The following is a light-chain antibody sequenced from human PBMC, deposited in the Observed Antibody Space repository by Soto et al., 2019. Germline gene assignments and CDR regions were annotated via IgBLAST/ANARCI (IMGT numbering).Light chain of an antibody. Sequence: QSVLTQPASVSGSPGQSITMSCTGTNSDVGGYDYVSWYQQHPGKAPKLMIYDVRNRPSGVSDRFSGSKSGNTASLTISGLQTEDEAYYYCSSYTSSTAVIFGGGTKLTVL. CDR1: NSDVGGYDY. CDR3: SSYTSSTAVI. CDR2: DVR. V-gene: IGLV2-14*01. J-gene: IGLJ2*01.